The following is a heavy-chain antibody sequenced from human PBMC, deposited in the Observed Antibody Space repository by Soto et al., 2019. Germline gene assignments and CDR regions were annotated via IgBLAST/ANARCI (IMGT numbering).Heavy chain of an antibody. CDR2: ISGSGGST. D-gene: IGHD6-13*01. CDR1: GFTFSSYA. J-gene: IGHJ3*02. Sequence: GGSLRISCAASGFTFSSYAMSLGRQAPGKGLEWVSAISGSGGSTYYADSVKGRYTISRDNSKNTLYLQMNSLRAEDTAVYYCAKAVEAAAAAFDIWGQGTMVTVSS. V-gene: IGHV3-23*01. CDR3: AKAVEAAAAAFDI.